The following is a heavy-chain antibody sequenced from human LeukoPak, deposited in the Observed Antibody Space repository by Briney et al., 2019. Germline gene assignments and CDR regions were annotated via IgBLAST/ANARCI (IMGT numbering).Heavy chain of an antibody. V-gene: IGHV4-34*01. D-gene: IGHD6-13*01. CDR3: ARGGSRHYYYYMDV. CDR1: GGSFSGYY. Sequence: SETLSLTCAVYGGSFSGYYWSWIRQPPGKGLEWIGEINHSGSTNYDPSLKSRVTISVDTSKNQFSLKLSSVTAADTAVYYCARGGSRHYYYYMDVWGKGTTVTVSS. CDR2: INHSGST. J-gene: IGHJ6*03.